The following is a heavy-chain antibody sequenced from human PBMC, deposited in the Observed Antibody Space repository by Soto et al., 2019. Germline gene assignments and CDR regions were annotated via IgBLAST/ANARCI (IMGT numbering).Heavy chain of an antibody. D-gene: IGHD5-12*01. Sequence: SQTLSLTCAISGDSVSSNSAAWNWIRQSPSRGLEWMGRTYYSSKCYNVYAVSVKSRITINPDTSKNQFSLQLNSVTPEDTALYYCARDSGYDLAFLWFDPWGQGTLVTAPQ. CDR1: GDSVSSNSAA. CDR2: TYYSSKCYN. V-gene: IGHV6-1*01. J-gene: IGHJ5*02. CDR3: ARDSGYDLAFLWFDP.